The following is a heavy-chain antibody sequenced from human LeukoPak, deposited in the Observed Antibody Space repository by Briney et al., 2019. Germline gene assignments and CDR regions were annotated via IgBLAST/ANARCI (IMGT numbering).Heavy chain of an antibody. CDR2: MNPNSGNT. J-gene: IGHJ4*02. CDR1: GYTLTSYD. Sequence: VASVKVSCMASGYTLTSYDINGVRQATGQGRERVGWMNPNSGNTAYAQTFKGRVTMTRHTSISTAYLELSSLRSEDTAVYYCARGLDYYDSSGYNPIDYWGQGTLVTVSS. CDR3: ARGLDYYDSSGYNPIDY. V-gene: IGHV1-8*01. D-gene: IGHD3-22*01.